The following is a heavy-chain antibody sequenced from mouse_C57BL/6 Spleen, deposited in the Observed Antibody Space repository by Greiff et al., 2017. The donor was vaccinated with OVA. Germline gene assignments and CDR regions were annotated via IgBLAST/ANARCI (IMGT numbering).Heavy chain of an antibody. CDR3: ASDYDELWYFDV. J-gene: IGHJ1*03. V-gene: IGHV3-6*01. CDR2: ISYDGSN. Sequence: EVKLMESGPGLVKPSQSLSLTCSVTGYSITSGYYWNWIRQFPGNKLEWMGYISYDGSNNYNPSLKNRISITRDTSKNQFFLKLNSVTTEDTATYYCASDYDELWYFDVWGTGTTVTVSS. CDR1: GYSITSGYY. D-gene: IGHD2-12*01.